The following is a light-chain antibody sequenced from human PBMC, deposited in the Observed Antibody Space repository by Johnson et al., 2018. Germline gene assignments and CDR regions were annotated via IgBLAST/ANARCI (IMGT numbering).Light chain of an antibody. CDR1: SSNIGNNY. V-gene: IGLV1-51*02. CDR2: ENN. J-gene: IGLJ1*01. Sequence: QSVLTQPPSVSEAPGQKVTISCSGSSSNIGNNYVSWYQQLPGTAPKLLIYENNKRPSGIPDRFSGSKSGTSATLGITGLQTGDEADYYCGTWDSRLSAGNVFGTGTKVTVL. CDR3: GTWDSRLSAGNV.